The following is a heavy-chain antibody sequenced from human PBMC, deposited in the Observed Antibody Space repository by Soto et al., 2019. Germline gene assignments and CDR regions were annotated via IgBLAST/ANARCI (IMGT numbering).Heavy chain of an antibody. V-gene: IGHV3-48*02. CDR1: GFTFSTYS. CDR3: ARESASYSSSSGSYWYLDL. J-gene: IGHJ2*01. CDR2: ISSGSATI. D-gene: IGHD6-6*01. Sequence: EVQLVESGGGLVRPGGSLRLSCAASGFTFSTYSMNWVRQAPGQGLEWVSYISSGSATIYYADSVKGRFTISRDNAENSLYLQMNSLTDEDTAVYYCARESASYSSSSGSYWYLDLWGRGTVITVSS.